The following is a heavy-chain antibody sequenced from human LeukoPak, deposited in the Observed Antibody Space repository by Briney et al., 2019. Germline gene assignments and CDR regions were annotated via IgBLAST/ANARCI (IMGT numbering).Heavy chain of an antibody. CDR1: GFTFGDYG. CDR2: INWNGGNT. V-gene: IGHV3-20*04. Sequence: PGGSLRLSCAASGFTFGDYGMSWVRQAPGKGLEWFSGINWNGGNTGYADSVKGRFIISRDNAKNSLYLQMNSLRAEDTALYYCARFEYSSSSGLVDPWGQGTLVTVSS. CDR3: ARFEYSSSSGLVDP. D-gene: IGHD6-6*01. J-gene: IGHJ5*02.